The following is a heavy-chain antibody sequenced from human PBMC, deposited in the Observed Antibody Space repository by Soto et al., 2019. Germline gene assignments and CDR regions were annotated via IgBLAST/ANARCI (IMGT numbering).Heavy chain of an antibody. J-gene: IGHJ4*02. Sequence: GGSLRLSCAASGFTFNTYAMNWVRQAPGKGLEWVSSISGSGAGTYYADSVKGRFTISRDNSKNTLHLQMNSLRVEDTAVYYCAKDRGRVVPAASDYWGQGTLVTVSS. CDR3: AKDRGRVVPAASDY. V-gene: IGHV3-23*01. CDR2: ISGSGAGT. D-gene: IGHD2-2*01. CDR1: GFTFNTYA.